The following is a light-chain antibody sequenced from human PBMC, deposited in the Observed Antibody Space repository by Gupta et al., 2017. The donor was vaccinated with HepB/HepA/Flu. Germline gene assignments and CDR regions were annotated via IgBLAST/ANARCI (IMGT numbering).Light chain of an antibody. CDR3: QSSDKNGYVVV. V-gene: IGLV3-25*03. J-gene: IGLJ2*01. CDR1: AFPPQY. Sequence: SYELKQPPSVSVSPGQTALLNCSGDAFPPQYAYWHQQKTGQAPVMIIYKDNERPPWIPERFSGSSSVTVVTLSISGVQTEDEDDYYCQSSDKNGYVVVFGGGTKLVVL. CDR2: KDN.